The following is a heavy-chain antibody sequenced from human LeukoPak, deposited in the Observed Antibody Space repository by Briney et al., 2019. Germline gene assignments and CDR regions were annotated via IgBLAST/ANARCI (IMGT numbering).Heavy chain of an antibody. V-gene: IGHV1-2*02. D-gene: IGHD1-26*01. Sequence: ASVKVSCKASGYTFTGHYIHWVRQAPGQGLEWMGWINPNSGGTSYAQKFQGRVTMARDTSISTAYMELSSLRSDDTALYYCARGSSGGSYLPYYFDYWGQGTLVTVSS. CDR3: ARGSSGGSYLPYYFDY. CDR2: INPNSGGT. CDR1: GYTFTGHY. J-gene: IGHJ4*02.